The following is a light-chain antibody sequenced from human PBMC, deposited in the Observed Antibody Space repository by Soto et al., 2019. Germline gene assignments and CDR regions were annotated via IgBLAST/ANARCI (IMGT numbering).Light chain of an antibody. V-gene: IGLV2-14*01. CDR3: SSYTTRTTLYV. J-gene: IGLJ1*01. CDR2: EVS. Sequence: QSALTQPASVSGSPGQSITISCTGMSSDVGSYNYVSWYQLHPGKAPKLMIYEVSNRPSGVSNRFSGSKSGDTASLTISGLQAEDEADYYCSSYTTRTTLYVFGPGTKVTVL. CDR1: SSDVGSYNY.